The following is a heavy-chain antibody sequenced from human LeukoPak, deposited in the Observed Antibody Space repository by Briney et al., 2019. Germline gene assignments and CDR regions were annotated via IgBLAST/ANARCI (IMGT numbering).Heavy chain of an antibody. D-gene: IGHD5-18*01. CDR3: ASEDVDTGDF. J-gene: IGHJ4*02. CDR2: ISHDGTNK. CDR1: GFTFTNAG. Sequence: GGSLRLSCAGSGFTFTNAGIHWVRLAAGKGLEWVSFISHDGTNKYYSNSVDGRFTVSRLNSQNTVYLQMTDLRPDDTATYYCASEDVDTGDFWGQGTLVTVSS. V-gene: IGHV3-30*01.